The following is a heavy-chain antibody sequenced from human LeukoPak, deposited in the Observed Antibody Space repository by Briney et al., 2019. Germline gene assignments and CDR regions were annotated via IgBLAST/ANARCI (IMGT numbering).Heavy chain of an antibody. J-gene: IGHJ6*03. CDR1: GFTLSDYN. D-gene: IGHD2-15*01. V-gene: IGHV3-11*01. CDR3: ARVLRYCSGGNCYSGGLGYMDV. Sequence: GGSLRLSRAASGFTLSDYNMRWIRQAPGKGLEWVSSISRSGSTKYYADSVKGRFTISRDNAKNSLFLQMNSLRAEDTAVYYCARVLRYCSGGNCYSGGLGYMDVWGKGTTVTISS. CDR2: ISRSGSTK.